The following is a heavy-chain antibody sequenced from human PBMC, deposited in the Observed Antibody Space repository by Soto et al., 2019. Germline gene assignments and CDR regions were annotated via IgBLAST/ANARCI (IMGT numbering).Heavy chain of an antibody. J-gene: IGHJ4*02. CDR1: GFTFSSYA. CDR2: ISGSGGST. D-gene: IGHD2-2*01. V-gene: IGHV3-23*01. Sequence: GGSLRLSCAASGFTFSSYAMSWVRQAPGKGLEWVSAISGSGGSTYYADSVKGRFTISRDNSKNTLYLQMNSLRAEDTAVYYCAKGPENIVVVPAAIFIGWGQGTLVTVSS. CDR3: AKGPENIVVVPAAIFIG.